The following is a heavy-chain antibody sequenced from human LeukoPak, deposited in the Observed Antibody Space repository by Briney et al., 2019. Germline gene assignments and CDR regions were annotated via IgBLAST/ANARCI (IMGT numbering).Heavy chain of an antibody. V-gene: IGHV4-39*01. D-gene: IGHD3-10*01. CDR1: SDSITSSSYL. CDR3: ARRHYGSGNIDS. CDR2: IYSNGHI. Sequence: PSETLSLTCSVSSDSITSSSYLWVWVRQPPGKGLEWIGDIYSNGHISYNPSLKSRAAISVDTSKNQFSLNLSSVTAADTAVYYCARRHYGSGNIDSWGQGTLVTVSS. J-gene: IGHJ4*02.